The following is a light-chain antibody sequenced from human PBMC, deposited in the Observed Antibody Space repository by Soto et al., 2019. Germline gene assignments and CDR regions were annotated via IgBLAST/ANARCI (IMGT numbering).Light chain of an antibody. J-gene: IGKJ1*01. CDR2: GAS. CDR1: QSVSRK. V-gene: IGKV3-15*01. CDR3: QQYNNWPGT. Sequence: EIVLTQSPGTLSVSPGERATLSCRASQSVSRKLAWYQQKPGQAPRLLFYGASTGASGIPARFSGSGSETEFTLSISSLQSEDFAVYYCQQYNNWPGTFGQGTKVEIK.